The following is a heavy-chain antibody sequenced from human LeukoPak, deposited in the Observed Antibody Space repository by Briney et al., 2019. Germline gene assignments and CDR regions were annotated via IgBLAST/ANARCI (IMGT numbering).Heavy chain of an antibody. CDR3: ARDDYDSSGYANFDY. D-gene: IGHD3-22*01. CDR2: IIPILGIA. J-gene: IGHJ4*02. Sequence: LVKVSCKASGGTFSSYAISWVRQAPGQGLEWMGRIIPILGIANYAQKFQGRVTITADKSTSTAYMELSSLRSEDTAVYYCARDDYDSSGYANFDYWGQGTLVTVSS. CDR1: GGTFSSYA. V-gene: IGHV1-69*04.